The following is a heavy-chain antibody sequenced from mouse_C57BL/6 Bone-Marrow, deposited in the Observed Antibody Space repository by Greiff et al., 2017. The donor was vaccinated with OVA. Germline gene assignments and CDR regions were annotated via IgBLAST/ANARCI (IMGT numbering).Heavy chain of an antibody. D-gene: IGHD2-14*01. CDR1: FYTFTSYW. V-gene: IGHV1-69*01. Sequence: VQLQQSGAELVMPGASGRRVWNAPFYTFTSYWMHWVKQRPGQGLEWIGEIDPSDSYTNYNQKFKGKSTLTVDKSSSTAYMQLSSLTSEDSAVYYCAREYDEYFDVWGTGTTVTVSS. CDR2: IDPSDSYT. CDR3: AREYDEYFDV. J-gene: IGHJ1*03.